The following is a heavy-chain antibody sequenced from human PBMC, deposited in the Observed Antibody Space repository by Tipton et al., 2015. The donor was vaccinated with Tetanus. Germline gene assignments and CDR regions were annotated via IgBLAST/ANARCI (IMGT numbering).Heavy chain of an antibody. CDR2: ISAYNGKT. Sequence: QLVQSGAEVKEPGASVKVSCKASGYNFVNFGISWVRQAPGQGLEWMGWISAYNGKTKYAQRLQGRVTMATDRSASTAYMDLRRLRSDDTAVYYCARDRAVPVQAYGTDVWGQGTSVTVSS. CDR3: ARDRAVPVQAYGTDV. D-gene: IGHD6-19*01. J-gene: IGHJ6*02. V-gene: IGHV1-18*01. CDR1: GYNFVNFG.